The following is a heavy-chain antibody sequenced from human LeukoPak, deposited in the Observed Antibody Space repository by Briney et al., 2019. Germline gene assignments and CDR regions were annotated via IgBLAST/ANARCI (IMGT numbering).Heavy chain of an antibody. CDR2: ITGSGGST. Sequence: PGGSLRLSCAASGFTFSNYAMSWVRQAPGKGLEWVSGITGSGGSTNYADSVKGRFTISRDSSKNTLYLQMNSLRVEDTAVYYCAKRSGYCSTISCYHVFDYWGQGTLVTVSS. D-gene: IGHD2-2*01. CDR3: AKRSGYCSTISCYHVFDY. V-gene: IGHV3-23*01. J-gene: IGHJ4*02. CDR1: GFTFSNYA.